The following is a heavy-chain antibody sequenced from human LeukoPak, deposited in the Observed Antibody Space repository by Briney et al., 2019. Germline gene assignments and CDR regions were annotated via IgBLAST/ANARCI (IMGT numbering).Heavy chain of an antibody. CDR2: IYYSGST. V-gene: IGHV4-59*01. CDR1: GGSISSYY. Sequence: SSETLSLTCTVSGGSISSYYWSWIRQPPGKGLEWIGYIYYSGSTNYNPSLKSRVTISVDTSKNQFSLKLRSVTAADTAVYYCARVTGYMIEDYFDYWGQGILVTVSS. D-gene: IGHD3-9*01. J-gene: IGHJ4*02. CDR3: ARVTGYMIEDYFDY.